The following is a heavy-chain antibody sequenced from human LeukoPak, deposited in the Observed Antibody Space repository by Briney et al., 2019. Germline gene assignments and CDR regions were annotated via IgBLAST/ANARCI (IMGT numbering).Heavy chain of an antibody. CDR1: GYTFTGYY. V-gene: IGHV1-2*06. CDR2: INPNSGGT. J-gene: IGHJ6*03. D-gene: IGHD2-15*01. CDR3: ALLTLLPNYYYYYMDV. Sequence: ASVKVSCKASGYTFTGYYMHWVRQAPGQGLEWMGRINPNSGGTNYAQKFQGRVTMTRDTSISTAYMELSRLRSDDTAVHYCALLTLLPNYYYYYMDVWGKGTTVTVSS.